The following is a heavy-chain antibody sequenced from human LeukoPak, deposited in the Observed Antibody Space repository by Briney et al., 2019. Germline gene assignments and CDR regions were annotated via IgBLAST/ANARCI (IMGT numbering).Heavy chain of an antibody. CDR3: ARIVVVVAATRSGYMDV. CDR2: IYYSGST. D-gene: IGHD2-15*01. CDR1: GGSISSSSYY. J-gene: IGHJ6*03. V-gene: IGHV4-39*07. Sequence: SETLSLTCTVSGGSISSSSYYWGWIRQPPGKGLEWIGSIYYSGSTYYNPSLKSRVTISVDTSKNQISLKLSSVTAADTAVYYCARIVVVVAATRSGYMDVWGKGTTVTVSS.